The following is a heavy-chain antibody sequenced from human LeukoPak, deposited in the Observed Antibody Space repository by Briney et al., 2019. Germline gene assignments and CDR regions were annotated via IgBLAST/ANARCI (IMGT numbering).Heavy chain of an antibody. D-gene: IGHD3-22*01. CDR3: AKGDYYCDSSGYTPHVI. CDR2: ISGDGGST. Sequence: GGSLRLSCAASGFTFDDYAMHWVRQAPGKGLEWVSLISGDGGSTYYADSVKGRFTISRDNSKNSLYLQMNSLRTGDTALYYCAKGDYYCDSSGYTPHVIWGRGTLVTVSS. V-gene: IGHV3-43*02. CDR1: GFTFDDYA. J-gene: IGHJ4*02.